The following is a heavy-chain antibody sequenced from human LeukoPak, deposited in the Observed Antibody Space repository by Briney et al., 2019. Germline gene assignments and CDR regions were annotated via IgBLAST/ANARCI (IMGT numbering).Heavy chain of an antibody. CDR1: GYSISSGYY. CDR2: IYHSGST. D-gene: IGHD3-22*01. J-gene: IGHJ3*02. V-gene: IGHV4-38-2*02. CDR3: ARDGGDTMIGDAFDI. Sequence: PSETLSLTCTVSGYSISSGYYWGWIRQPPGKGLEWIGSIYHSGSTYYNPSLKSRVTISVDTSKNQFSLKLSSVTAADTAVYYCARDGGDTMIGDAFDIWGQGTMVTVSS.